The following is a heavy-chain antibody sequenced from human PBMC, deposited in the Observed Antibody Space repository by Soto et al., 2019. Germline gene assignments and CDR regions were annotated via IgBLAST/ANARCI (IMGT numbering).Heavy chain of an antibody. V-gene: IGHV3-30-3*01. CDR2: ISYDGYNK. Sequence: GGSLRLSCAASGFTFSSYAMHWVRQAPGKGLEWVAVISYDGYNKYYADSVKGRFTISRDNSKNTLYLQMNSLRAEDTAVYYCARAGYCSGGSCYYYYYGMDVWGQGTTVTVSS. CDR3: ARAGYCSGGSCYYYYYGMDV. J-gene: IGHJ6*02. CDR1: GFTFSSYA. D-gene: IGHD2-15*01.